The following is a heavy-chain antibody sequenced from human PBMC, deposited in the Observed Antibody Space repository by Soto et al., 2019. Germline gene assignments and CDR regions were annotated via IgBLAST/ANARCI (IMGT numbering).Heavy chain of an antibody. Sequence: GGSLRLSCAASGFTFSSYWMSWVRQAPGKGLEWVANIKQDGSEKYYVDSVKGRFTISRDNAKNSLYLQMNSLRAEDTAVYYCATSYYSSSWDYYGMDVWGQGTTVTVSS. CDR1: GFTFSSYW. J-gene: IGHJ6*02. V-gene: IGHV3-7*05. CDR3: ATSYYSSSWDYYGMDV. CDR2: IKQDGSEK. D-gene: IGHD6-13*01.